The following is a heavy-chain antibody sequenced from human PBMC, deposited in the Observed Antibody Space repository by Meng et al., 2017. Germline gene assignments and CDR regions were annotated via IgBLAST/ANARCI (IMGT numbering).Heavy chain of an antibody. D-gene: IGHD3-10*01. V-gene: IGHV4-39*07. Sequence: SETLSLTCTVSGGSISSSSYYWGWIRQPPGKGLEWIGSIYYSGSTYYNPSLKSRVTISVDTSKNQFSLKLSSVTAADTAVYYCARVSYGSGSYYKPLYYYYYYGMDVWGQGTTVTVSS. CDR3: ARVSYGSGSYYKPLYYYYYYGMDV. CDR2: IYYSGST. J-gene: IGHJ6*02. CDR1: GGSISSSSYY.